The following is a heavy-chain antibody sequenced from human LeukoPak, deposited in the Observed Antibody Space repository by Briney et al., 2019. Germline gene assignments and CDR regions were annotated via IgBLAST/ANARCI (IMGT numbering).Heavy chain of an antibody. D-gene: IGHD6-19*01. Sequence: ASVKVSCKASGYTFTSYDINWVRQATGQGLEWMGWMNPNSGNTGYAQKFQGRVTMTRNTSISTAYMELSSLRSEDTAVYYCARDYGSGWYYDYWGQGTLVTVSS. CDR1: GYTFTSYD. CDR3: ARDYGSGWYYDY. J-gene: IGHJ4*02. V-gene: IGHV1-8*01. CDR2: MNPNSGNT.